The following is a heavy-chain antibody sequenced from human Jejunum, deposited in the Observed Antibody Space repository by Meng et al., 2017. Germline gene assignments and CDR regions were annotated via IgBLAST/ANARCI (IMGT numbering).Heavy chain of an antibody. J-gene: IGHJ6*02. D-gene: IGHD6-19*01. CDR1: GYSFTSYW. V-gene: IGHV5-51*01. Sequence: GESLMISCKGSGYSFTSYWIGWVRQMPGKGLESMGIIYPGDSDTRYSPSFQGQVTISADKSISTAYLQWSSLKASDTAMYYCARASLGAGTLFYYYGMDVWGQGTTVTVSS. CDR3: ARASLGAGTLFYYYGMDV. CDR2: IYPGDSDT.